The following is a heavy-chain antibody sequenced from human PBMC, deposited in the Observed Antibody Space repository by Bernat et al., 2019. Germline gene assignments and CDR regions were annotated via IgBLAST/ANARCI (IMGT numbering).Heavy chain of an antibody. Sequence: EVQLVQSGAEVKKPGESLKISCKGSGYSFTSYWIGWVRQMPGKGLEWMGIIYPGDSDTRYSPSFQGQVTISADRSISTACLQWNILKASDTAMYYCARSEAGLISHFDYWGQGTLVTVSS. CDR3: ARSEAGLISHFDY. CDR2: IYPGDSDT. D-gene: IGHD2/OR15-2a*01. J-gene: IGHJ4*02. CDR1: GYSFTSYW. V-gene: IGHV5-51*01.